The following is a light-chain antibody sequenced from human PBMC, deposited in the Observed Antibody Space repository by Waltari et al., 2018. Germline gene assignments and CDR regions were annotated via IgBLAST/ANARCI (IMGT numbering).Light chain of an antibody. J-gene: IGKJ4*01. CDR1: QDISNY. CDR2: DAS. CDR3: QQYDNLPGT. Sequence: DIQMTQSPSSLSASVGDRVTITCQASQDISNYLNWYQQKPGKAPKLLIYDASNFETGVPSRFSGSGSGTDFTFTISSLQPEDIATYYCQQYDNLPGTFGGGTKVEIK. V-gene: IGKV1-33*01.